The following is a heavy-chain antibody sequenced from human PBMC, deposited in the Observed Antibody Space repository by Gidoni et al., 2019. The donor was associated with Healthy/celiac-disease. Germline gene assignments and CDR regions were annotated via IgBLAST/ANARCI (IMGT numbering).Heavy chain of an antibody. CDR3: ARDVVRGYHYGMDV. CDR1: GYTFTGYY. V-gene: IGHV1-2*02. CDR2: INPNSGGT. J-gene: IGHJ6*02. Sequence: QVQLVQSGAEVKKPGASVKVSCKASGYTFTGYYLHLVRQAPGQGLGWMGWINPNSGGTNYAQKFQGRVTMTRDTSISTAYMELSRLRSDDTAVYYCARDVVRGYHYGMDVWGQGTTVTVSS. D-gene: IGHD3-10*01.